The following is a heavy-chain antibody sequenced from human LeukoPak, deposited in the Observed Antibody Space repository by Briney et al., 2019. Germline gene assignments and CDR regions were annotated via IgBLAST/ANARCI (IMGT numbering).Heavy chain of an antibody. V-gene: IGHV4-39*01. Sequence: SETLSLTCSVSGGSISSSPYYWGWIRQPPGKGLERIGTIHYSGSTYYNPSLKSRVTISVDTSKNQFSLKLSSVTAADTAVYYCARTRSPATYSDTSGFGYWGQGTLVTVSS. CDR1: GGSISSSPYY. CDR2: IHYSGST. D-gene: IGHD3-22*01. CDR3: ARTRSPATYSDTSGFGY. J-gene: IGHJ4*02.